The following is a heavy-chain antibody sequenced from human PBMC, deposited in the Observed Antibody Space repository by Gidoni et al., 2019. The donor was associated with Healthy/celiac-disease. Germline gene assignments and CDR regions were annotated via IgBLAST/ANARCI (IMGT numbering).Heavy chain of an antibody. Sequence: QVQLQESGPGLVKPSQPLSLTCTVSGCSISSGGYYWSWIRQHPGKCLEWIGYIYYSGSTYYNPSLKSRVTISVDTSKNQFSLKLSSVTAADTAVYYCARGGPSGSYSSPAFDIWGQGTMVTVSS. CDR2: IYYSGST. CDR3: ARGGPSGSYSSPAFDI. V-gene: IGHV4-31*03. D-gene: IGHD1-26*01. J-gene: IGHJ3*02. CDR1: GCSISSGGYY.